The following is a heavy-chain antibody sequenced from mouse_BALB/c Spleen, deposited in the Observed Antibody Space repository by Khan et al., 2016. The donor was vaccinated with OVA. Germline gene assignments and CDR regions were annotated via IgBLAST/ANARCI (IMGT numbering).Heavy chain of an antibody. CDR1: GFSLTNYG. J-gene: IGHJ4*01. Sequence: QVQLKESGPGLVAPSQSLSITCTISGFSLTNYGVHWVRQPPGKGLEWLVVIWSDGSTTYDSALKSRLTISKDNSTSHVFLKMDSLQTDDTAMYYCAKQPYYDYYIMDYWGQGTSVTVSS. CDR2: IWSDGST. V-gene: IGHV2-6-1*01. D-gene: IGHD2-10*01. CDR3: AKQPYYDYYIMDY.